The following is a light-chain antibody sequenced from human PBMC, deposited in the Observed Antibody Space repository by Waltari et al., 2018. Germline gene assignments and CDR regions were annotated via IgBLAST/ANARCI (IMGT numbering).Light chain of an antibody. CDR2: DAS. J-gene: IGKJ2*01. CDR1: QSVGSY. Sequence: EIVLTQSPATLSFSPGERATLSCRASQSVGSYLAWYQQKPGQAPRLLIYDASNRATGIPARFSGSGSGTDFTLTISSLEPEDFAVYYCQQRSNWPPYTFGQGTKLEIK. CDR3: QQRSNWPPYT. V-gene: IGKV3-11*01.